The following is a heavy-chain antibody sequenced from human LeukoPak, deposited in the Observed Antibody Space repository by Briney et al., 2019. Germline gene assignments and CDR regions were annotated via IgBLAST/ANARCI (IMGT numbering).Heavy chain of an antibody. J-gene: IGHJ4*02. D-gene: IGHD3-3*01. CDR1: GYTFTGYY. V-gene: IGHV1-2*02. Sequence: ASVKVSCKASGYTFTGYYMHWVRQAPGQGLEWMGWINPNSGGTNYAQKFQGRVTMTRDTSISTAYMELGRLRSDDTAVYYCARAGGTIFGVVITASDYWGQGTLVTVSS. CDR2: INPNSGGT. CDR3: ARAGGTIFGVVITASDY.